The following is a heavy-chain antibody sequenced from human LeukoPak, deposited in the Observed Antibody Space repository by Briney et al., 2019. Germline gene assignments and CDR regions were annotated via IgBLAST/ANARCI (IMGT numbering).Heavy chain of an antibody. CDR2: IYHSGST. J-gene: IGHJ6*03. V-gene: IGHV4-30-2*01. CDR1: GGSLSSGGYY. CDR3: ARVKPDYYYYVDV. Sequence: SQTLSLTCTVSGGSLSSGGYYWSWIRQPPGKGLEWIGYIYHSGSTYYNPSLKSRVTISVDRSKNQFSLKLSSVTAADTAVYYCARVKPDYYYYVDVWGKGTTVTVSS.